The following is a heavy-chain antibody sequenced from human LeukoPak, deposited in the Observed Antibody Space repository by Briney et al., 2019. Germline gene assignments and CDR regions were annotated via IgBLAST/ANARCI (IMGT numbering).Heavy chain of an antibody. CDR1: GGTFSSYA. V-gene: IGHV1-69*13. CDR2: IIPIFGTA. Sequence: GASVTVSCKASGGTFSSYAISWVRQAPGQGLEWMGGIIPIFGTANYAQRFQGRVTITADESTSTAYMELSSLRSEDTAVYYCARDRVGLQLAYWGQGTLVTVSS. D-gene: IGHD5-18*01. J-gene: IGHJ4*02. CDR3: ARDRVGLQLAY.